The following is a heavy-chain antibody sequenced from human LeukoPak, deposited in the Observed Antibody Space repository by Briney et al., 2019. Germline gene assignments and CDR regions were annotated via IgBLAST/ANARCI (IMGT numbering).Heavy chain of an antibody. D-gene: IGHD6-13*01. Sequence: SVKVSCKASGGTFSSYAISWVRQAPGQGLEWMGGIIPILGIANYAQKFQGRVTITADKSTSTAYMELSSLRSEDTAVYYCARDLFPQQLVPKRDNWFDPWGQGTLVTVSS. J-gene: IGHJ5*02. V-gene: IGHV1-69*04. CDR2: IIPILGIA. CDR1: GGTFSSYA. CDR3: ARDLFPQQLVPKRDNWFDP.